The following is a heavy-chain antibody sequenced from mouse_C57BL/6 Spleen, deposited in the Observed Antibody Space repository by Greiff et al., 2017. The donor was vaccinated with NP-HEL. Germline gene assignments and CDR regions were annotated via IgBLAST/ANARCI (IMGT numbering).Heavy chain of an antibody. V-gene: IGHV1-82*01. Sequence: VKLQESGPELVKPGASVKISCKASGYAFSSSWMNWVKQRPGKGLEWIGRIYPGDGDTNYNGKFKGKATLTADKSSSTAYMQLSSLTSEDSAVYFCARNWGEGYWYFDVWGTGTTVTVSS. J-gene: IGHJ1*03. CDR1: GYAFSSSW. CDR3: ARNWGEGYWYFDV. D-gene: IGHD4-1*01. CDR2: IYPGDGDT.